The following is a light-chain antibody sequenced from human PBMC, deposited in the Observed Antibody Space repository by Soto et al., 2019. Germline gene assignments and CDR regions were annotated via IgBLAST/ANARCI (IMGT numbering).Light chain of an antibody. V-gene: IGLV2-23*01. CDR3: CSYAGNSTFVV. CDR2: EGS. CDR1: SSDVGSYNL. Sequence: QSALTQPASVSGSPGQSITISCTGTSSDVGSYNLVSWYQQHPGKAPKLMIYEGSKRPSGVSNRFSGSKSGNTASLTIARLQAEDEAAYYCCSYAGNSTFVVFGVGTKLTVL. J-gene: IGLJ2*01.